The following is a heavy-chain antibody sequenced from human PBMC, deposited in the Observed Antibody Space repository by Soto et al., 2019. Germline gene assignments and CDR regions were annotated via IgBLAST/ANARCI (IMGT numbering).Heavy chain of an antibody. Sequence: PSETLSLTCTVSGGSISSSSYYWGWIRQPPGKGLEWIGSIYYSGYTYYNPSLKSRVTISVDTSKNQFSLKLSSVTAADTALYYFARNRGPDSGGSFDYRGQGTLVTVSS. CDR1: GGSISSSSYY. D-gene: IGHD3-10*01. CDR3: ARNRGPDSGGSFDY. J-gene: IGHJ4*02. CDR2: IYYSGYT. V-gene: IGHV4-39*01.